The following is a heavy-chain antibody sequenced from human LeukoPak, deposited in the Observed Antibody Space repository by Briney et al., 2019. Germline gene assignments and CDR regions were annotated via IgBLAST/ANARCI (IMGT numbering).Heavy chain of an antibody. CDR3: ARHGGSYYPY. D-gene: IGHD1-26*01. CDR2: IYSSGST. J-gene: IGHJ4*02. Sequence: PSETLSLTCTVSGGSISGYYWSWIRQPPGKGLEWIGYIYSSGSTDYNPSLKSRVTISVDTSKNQFSLKLSSVTAADTAVYYCARHGGSYYPYWGQGTLVTVYS. V-gene: IGHV4-59*08. CDR1: GGSISGYY.